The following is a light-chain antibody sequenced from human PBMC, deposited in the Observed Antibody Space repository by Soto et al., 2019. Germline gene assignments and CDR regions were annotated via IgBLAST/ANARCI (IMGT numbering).Light chain of an antibody. CDR1: QNVKTR. CDR3: EQYDEWPLN. J-gene: IGKJ4*01. Sequence: EKVMTQSPATLSVSPGERATLSCRASQNVKTRLAWYPQKPGQAPRLLIYDAFTGATGIPARFSGRASGTEFSRTISSLQSEEFAVYYCEQYDEWPLNFGGGTKVEI. CDR2: DAF. V-gene: IGKV3-15*01.